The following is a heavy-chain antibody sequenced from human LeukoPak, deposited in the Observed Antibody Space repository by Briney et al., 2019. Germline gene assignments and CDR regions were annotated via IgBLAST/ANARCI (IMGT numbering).Heavy chain of an antibody. Sequence: SETLSLTCTASGGSISSYYWSWIRQPPGKGLEWIGYIYYSGSTNYNPSLKSRVTISVDTSKNQFSLKLSSVTAADTAVYYCARGGPDFWSGYRLYGMDVWGQGTTVTVSS. D-gene: IGHD3-3*01. J-gene: IGHJ6*02. CDR1: GGSISSYY. CDR2: IYYSGST. CDR3: ARGGPDFWSGYRLYGMDV. V-gene: IGHV4-59*01.